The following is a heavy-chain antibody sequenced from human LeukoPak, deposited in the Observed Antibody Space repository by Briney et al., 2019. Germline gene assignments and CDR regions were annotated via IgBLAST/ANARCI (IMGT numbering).Heavy chain of an antibody. D-gene: IGHD4-11*01. CDR2: IFYSGST. V-gene: IGHV4-59*01. J-gene: IGHJ5*02. Sequence: PSETLSLTCTVSGGSISSYYWSWIRQPPGKGLEWIGYIFYSGSTNYSPSLRSRVTISIATSKNQFSLRLNSVTAADTAVYFCARTGDYSRSTGGWFDPWGQGTLVTVSS. CDR3: ARTGDYSRSTGGWFDP. CDR1: GGSISSYY.